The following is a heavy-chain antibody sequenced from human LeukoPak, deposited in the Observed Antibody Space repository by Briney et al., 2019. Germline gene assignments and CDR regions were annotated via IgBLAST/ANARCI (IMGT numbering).Heavy chain of an antibody. CDR1: GFTFSNYA. Sequence: PGGSLRLSCAASGFTFSNYAMSWVRQAPGKGLEWVSVIYSGGSTYYADSVKGRFTISRDNSKNTLYLQMNSLRAEDTAVYYCARLGGYSYGYYYYYYMDVWGKGTTVTISS. D-gene: IGHD5-18*01. J-gene: IGHJ6*03. CDR3: ARLGGYSYGYYYYYYMDV. V-gene: IGHV3-66*04. CDR2: IYSGGST.